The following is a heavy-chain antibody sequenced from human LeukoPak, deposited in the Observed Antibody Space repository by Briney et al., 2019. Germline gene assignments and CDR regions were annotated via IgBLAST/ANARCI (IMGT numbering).Heavy chain of an antibody. V-gene: IGHV1-2*02. CDR3: ARDGERITMVRGIHVYFDY. Sequence: GASVKVSCKASGYTFTGYYMHWVRQAPGQGLEWMGWINPNSGGTNYAQKFQGRVTMTRDTSISTAYMELSRLRSDDTAVYYCARDGERITMVRGIHVYFDYWGQGTLVTVSS. D-gene: IGHD3-10*01. CDR1: GYTFTGYY. J-gene: IGHJ4*02. CDR2: INPNSGGT.